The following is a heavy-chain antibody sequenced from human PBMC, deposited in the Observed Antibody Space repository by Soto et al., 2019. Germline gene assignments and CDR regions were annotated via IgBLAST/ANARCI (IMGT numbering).Heavy chain of an antibody. V-gene: IGHV3-11*01. CDR1: GFTFRDYY. Sequence: VGSLRLSCAASGFTFRDYYMTWIRQAPGKGLEWVSYISSSGTGIYYPDSVKGRFTISRDNAKNSLYLQMSSLRAEDTAMYYCARAYSDAFDIWGQGTMLTVSS. D-gene: IGHD2-15*01. CDR2: ISSSGTGI. CDR3: ARAYSDAFDI. J-gene: IGHJ3*02.